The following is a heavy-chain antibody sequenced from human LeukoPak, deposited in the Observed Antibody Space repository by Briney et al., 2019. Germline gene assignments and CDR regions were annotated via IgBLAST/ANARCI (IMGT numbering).Heavy chain of an antibody. CDR2: IYYSGRT. CDR3: ARQKIGVFNWFDL. D-gene: IGHD3-22*01. CDR1: GVSISTSSYY. J-gene: IGHJ5*02. Sequence: SETLSLTCTVSGVSISTSSYYWGWIRQPPGKGLEWIGNIYYSGRTYYSPSLKSRVTISVDTSKNQFSLKLSSVTAADTAVYYCARQKIGVFNWFDLWGQGTLVTVSS. V-gene: IGHV4-39*07.